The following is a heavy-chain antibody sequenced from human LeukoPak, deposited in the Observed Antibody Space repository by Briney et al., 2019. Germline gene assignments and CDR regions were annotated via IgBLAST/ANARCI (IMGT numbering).Heavy chain of an antibody. CDR2: IIPILGIA. Sequence: GASVKVSCKASGGTFGSYAISWVRQAPGQGLEWMGRIIPILGIANYAQKFQGRVTITADKSTSTAYMELSSLRSEDTAVYYCARFKVVVVPAASSSYAFDIWGQGTMVTVSS. D-gene: IGHD2-2*01. CDR3: ARFKVVVVPAASSSYAFDI. J-gene: IGHJ3*02. CDR1: GGTFGSYA. V-gene: IGHV1-69*04.